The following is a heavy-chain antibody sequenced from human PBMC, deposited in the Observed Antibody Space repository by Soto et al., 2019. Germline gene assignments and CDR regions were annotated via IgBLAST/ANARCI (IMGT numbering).Heavy chain of an antibody. CDR2: IFHGGST. V-gene: IGHV4-34*12. CDR3: ARPHYDSNTFYYLFDY. J-gene: IGHJ4*02. Sequence: SETLSLTCAVYGGSFSGYFWSWIRQPPGKGLEWIGEIFHGGSTNYSPSLKSRVTISVDTSKNQFSLELSSVTAADTAVYYCARPHYDSNTFYYLFDYCGQGTLVTVSS. D-gene: IGHD3-22*01. CDR1: GGSFSGYF.